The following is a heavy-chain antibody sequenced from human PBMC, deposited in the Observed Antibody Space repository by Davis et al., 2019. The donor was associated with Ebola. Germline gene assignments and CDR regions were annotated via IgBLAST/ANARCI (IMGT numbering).Heavy chain of an antibody. D-gene: IGHD2-21*01. Sequence: GGSLRLSCAASGFAFSTYWMSWVRQAPGKGLEWVANMKQDGSEKYYVDSVKDRFTISRDNAKNSLYLQMDSLRAEDTAVYYCARDGGDNVGVYRWGFGYWGQGTAVTVSS. CDR2: MKQDGSEK. CDR1: GFAFSTYW. CDR3: ARDGGDNVGVYRWGFGY. V-gene: IGHV3-7*01. J-gene: IGHJ4*02.